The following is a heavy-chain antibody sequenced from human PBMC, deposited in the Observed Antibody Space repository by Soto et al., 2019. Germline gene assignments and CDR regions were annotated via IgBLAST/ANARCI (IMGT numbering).Heavy chain of an antibody. CDR1: GFTVSSKY. CDR3: AREAPMDV. V-gene: IGHV3-53*02. Sequence: DVQLVETGGELIQPGGSLRLSCAASGFTVSSKYVSWVRQAPGKGLEWVSVIWSAGLIYYADSVRGRFTISRDISKNILYLEMTSLRADDTAVYYCAREAPMDVWGRGTTVTVSS. J-gene: IGHJ6*02. CDR2: IWSAGLI.